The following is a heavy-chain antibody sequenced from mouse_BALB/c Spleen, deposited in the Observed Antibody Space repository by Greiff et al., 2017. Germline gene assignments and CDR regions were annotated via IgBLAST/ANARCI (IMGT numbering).Heavy chain of an antibody. CDR2: ILPGSGST. V-gene: IGHV1-9*01. Sequence: QVQLQQSGAELMKPGASVKISCKATGYTFSSYWIEWVKQRPGHGLEWIGEILPGSGSTNYNEKFKGKATFTADTSSNTAYMQLSSLTSEDSAVYYCASKVITTATLDYWGQGTTLTVSS. J-gene: IGHJ2*01. CDR3: ASKVITTATLDY. D-gene: IGHD1-2*01. CDR1: GYTFSSYW.